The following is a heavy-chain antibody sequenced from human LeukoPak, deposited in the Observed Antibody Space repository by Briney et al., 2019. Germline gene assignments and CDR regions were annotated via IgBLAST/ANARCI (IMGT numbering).Heavy chain of an antibody. CDR2: ISWNSGTI. V-gene: IGHV3-9*01. CDR3: AKDNRRHYTSGPNPDSLH. J-gene: IGHJ4*02. D-gene: IGHD6-19*01. CDR1: GFIFNNYA. Sequence: GGSLRLSCAGSGFIFNNYAMHWVRHPPGKGLEWVSGISWNSGTIDYADSVRGRFTISRDNAKNSLYLQMDSLRVEDTAFYYCAKDNRRHYTSGPNPDSLHWGQGALVTVSS.